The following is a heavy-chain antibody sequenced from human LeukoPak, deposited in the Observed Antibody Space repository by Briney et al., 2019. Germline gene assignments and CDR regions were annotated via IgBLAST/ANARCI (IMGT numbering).Heavy chain of an antibody. CDR2: XXXXXVST. CDR3: AKDDYCSGGSCYSVRFDY. J-gene: IGHJ4*02. Sequence: GESLRLSCGASGFTFSSYAMSXXXXXXXXXXXXXXXXXXXXVSTYHSDSAKGRFTLSSDNSKNTLYLQMNSLRAEDTAVYYCAKDDYCSGGSCYSVRFDYWGQGTLVTVSS. D-gene: IGHD2-15*01. V-gene: IGHV3-23*01. CDR1: GFTFSSYA.